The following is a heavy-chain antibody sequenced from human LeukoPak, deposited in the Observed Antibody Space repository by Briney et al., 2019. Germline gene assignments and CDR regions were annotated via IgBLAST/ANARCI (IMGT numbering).Heavy chain of an antibody. CDR3: ARSSTSSTGAGYFDY. V-gene: IGHV3-9*03. CDR2: ISWNSGSI. Sequence: GGSLRLSCAASGFTFDDYAMHWVRQAPGKGLEWVSGISWNSGSIGYADSVKGRFTISRDNAKNSLYLQMNSLRAEDMALYYCARSSTSSTGAGYFDYWGQGTLVTVSS. J-gene: IGHJ4*02. D-gene: IGHD2-2*01. CDR1: GFTFDDYA.